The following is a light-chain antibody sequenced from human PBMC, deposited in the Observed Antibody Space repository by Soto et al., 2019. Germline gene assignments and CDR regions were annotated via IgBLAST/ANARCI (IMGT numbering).Light chain of an antibody. CDR2: DAS. J-gene: IGKJ1*01. CDR1: LSISSR. CDR3: QQYDTYWS. Sequence: DIQMTQSPSTLSASVGDRVTITCRASLSISSRLAWYQQKPGMAPKVLIYDASTLESGVPSRFSGSGSGTEFSLTVSGLQPDDIATYYCQQYDTYWSFGQGTKVEIK. V-gene: IGKV1-5*01.